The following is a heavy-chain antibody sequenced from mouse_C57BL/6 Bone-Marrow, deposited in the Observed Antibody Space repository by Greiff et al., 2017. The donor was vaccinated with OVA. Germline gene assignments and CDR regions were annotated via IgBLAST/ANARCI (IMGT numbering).Heavy chain of an antibody. D-gene: IGHD2-4*01. V-gene: IGHV1-66*01. CDR1: GYSFTSYY. J-gene: IGHJ3*01. CDR3: ATYYDYDTWFAY. Sequence: QVQLQQSGPELVKPGASVKISCKASGYSFTSYYIHWVKQRPGQGLEWIGWIYPGSGNTKYNEKFKGKATLTADTSSSTAYMQLSSLTSEDSAVYYCATYYDYDTWFAYWGQGTLVTVSA. CDR2: IYPGSGNT.